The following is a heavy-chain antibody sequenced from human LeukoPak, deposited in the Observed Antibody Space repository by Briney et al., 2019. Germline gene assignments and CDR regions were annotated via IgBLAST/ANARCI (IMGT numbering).Heavy chain of an antibody. V-gene: IGHV3-30*02. CDR2: IRYDGSNK. Sequence: GGSLRLSCAASGFTFSSYGMHWVRQAPGKGLEWVAFIRYDGSNKYYADSVKGRFTISRDNSKNTLYLQMNSLRAEDTAVYYCAKDKPSIAARPDYFDYWGQGTLVTVSS. J-gene: IGHJ4*02. D-gene: IGHD6-6*01. CDR1: GFTFSSYG. CDR3: AKDKPSIAARPDYFDY.